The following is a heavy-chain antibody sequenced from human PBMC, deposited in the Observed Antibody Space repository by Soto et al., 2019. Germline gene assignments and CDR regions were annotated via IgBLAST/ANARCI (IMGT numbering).Heavy chain of an antibody. CDR2: ISSSSSYI. J-gene: IGHJ4*02. CDR1: GFTFSSYS. D-gene: IGHD3-9*01. Sequence: EVQLVESGGGLVKPGGSLRLSCAASGFTFSSYSMNWVRQAPGKRLEWVSSISSSSSYIYYADSVKGRFTISRDNAKNSLYLQMNSLRAEDTAVYYCARGNVLRYFDWLSETLDYWGQGALVTVSS. V-gene: IGHV3-21*01. CDR3: ARGNVLRYFDWLSETLDY.